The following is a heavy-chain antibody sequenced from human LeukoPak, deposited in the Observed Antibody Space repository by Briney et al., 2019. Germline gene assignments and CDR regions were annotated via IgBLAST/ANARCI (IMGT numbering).Heavy chain of an antibody. CDR2: INPSGGST. CDR1: GYTFTSYY. D-gene: IGHD3-22*01. J-gene: IGHJ4*02. Sequence: ASVKVSCKASGYTFTSYYMHWVRQAPGQGLEWMGIINPSGGSTSYAQKFQGRVTMTRDTSTSTVYMELSSLRPEDTAVYYCARDGRYYESSGYYHPLDYWGQGTLVTVSS. CDR3: ARDGRYYESSGYYHPLDY. V-gene: IGHV1-46*01.